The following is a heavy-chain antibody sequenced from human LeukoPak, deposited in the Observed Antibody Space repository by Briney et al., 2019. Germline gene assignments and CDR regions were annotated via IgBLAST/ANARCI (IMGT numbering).Heavy chain of an antibody. CDR2: IKQEGSEK. J-gene: IGHJ4*02. D-gene: IGHD2-8*01. CDR1: GFTFNSFW. CDR3: ARGFKWDY. V-gene: IGHV3-7*01. Sequence: PGGSLRLSCAASGFTFNSFWMSWVRQAPGKGLEWVANIKQEGSEKYYVGSVKGRFTISRDDARNSLYLQMNSLRAEDTAVYFCARGFKWDYWGQGTLVTVSS.